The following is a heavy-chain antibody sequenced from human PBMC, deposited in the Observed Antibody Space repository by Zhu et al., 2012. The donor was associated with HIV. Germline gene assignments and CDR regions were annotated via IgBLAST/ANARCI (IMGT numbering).Heavy chain of an antibody. Sequence: QVQLQESGPGLVKPSQTLSLTCNVSGGSISSTNHLWSWIRQPPGKGLEWIGYIYYSGSAYYNPSLKSRVIISVDTSKNQFSLKPSSVTATDTAVYYCAREVITAIDSDGFDLWGQGTMVTVSS. V-gene: IGHV4-30-4*08. CDR2: IYYSGSA. J-gene: IGHJ3*01. CDR1: GGSISSTNHL. D-gene: IGHD6-13*01. CDR3: AREVITAIDSDGFDL.